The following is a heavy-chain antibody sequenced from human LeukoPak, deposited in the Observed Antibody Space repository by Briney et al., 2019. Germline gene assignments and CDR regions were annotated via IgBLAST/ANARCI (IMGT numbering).Heavy chain of an antibody. V-gene: IGHV4-61*02. J-gene: IGHJ5*02. CDR3: ARRRWIAVAGTNRRGKSWFDP. CDR2: VYTGGST. D-gene: IGHD6-19*01. CDR1: GASISSGNDY. Sequence: SETLSLTCTVSGASISSGNDYWSWIRQPAGKGLEWIGRVYTGGSTNYNPSLKSRVTISVDTSKNQFSLKLSSVTAADTAVYYCARRRWIAVAGTNRRGKSWFDPWGQGTLVTVSS.